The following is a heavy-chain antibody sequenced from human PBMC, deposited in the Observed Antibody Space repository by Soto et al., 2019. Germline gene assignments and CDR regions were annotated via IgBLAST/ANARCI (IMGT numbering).Heavy chain of an antibody. Sequence: GGSLRLSCAASGFTFSSYAMSWVRQAPGKGLEWVSAISGSGGSTYYADSVKGRFTISRDNSKNTLYLQMNSLRAEDTAVYYCAKAKNYYDSSGYYSYFDYWGQGTLVTVSS. CDR2: ISGSGGST. J-gene: IGHJ4*02. V-gene: IGHV3-23*01. D-gene: IGHD3-22*01. CDR3: AKAKNYYDSSGYYSYFDY. CDR1: GFTFSSYA.